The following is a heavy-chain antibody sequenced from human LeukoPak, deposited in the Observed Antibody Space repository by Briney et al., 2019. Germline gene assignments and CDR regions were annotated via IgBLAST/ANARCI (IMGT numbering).Heavy chain of an antibody. CDR2: IWYDGSNK. J-gene: IGHJ4*02. V-gene: IGHV3-33*06. CDR1: GFTFSSYG. D-gene: IGHD3-22*01. Sequence: GRSLRLSCAASGFTFSSYGMHWVCQAPGKGLEWVAVIWYDGSNKYYADSVKGRFTISRDNSKNTLHLQMNSLRAEDTAVYYCANENYFDSSGYPDHWGQGTLVTVSS. CDR3: ANENYFDSSGYPDH.